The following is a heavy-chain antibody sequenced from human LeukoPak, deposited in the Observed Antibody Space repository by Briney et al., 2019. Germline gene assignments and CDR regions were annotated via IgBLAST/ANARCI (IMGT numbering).Heavy chain of an antibody. V-gene: IGHV6-1*01. CDR2: TYYRSNWFH. D-gene: IGHD6-19*01. J-gene: IGHJ3*01. CDR1: GDSVSSISAS. Sequence: SQTLSLTCATSGDSVSSISASWNWIRQSPSRGLEWLGRTYYRSNWFHDYAVSLKSQMNITADTSKNQFTLHLTSVTPDDTAVYYCARVKWLVPSYALDFWGQGTFVAVSS. CDR3: ARVKWLVPSYALDF.